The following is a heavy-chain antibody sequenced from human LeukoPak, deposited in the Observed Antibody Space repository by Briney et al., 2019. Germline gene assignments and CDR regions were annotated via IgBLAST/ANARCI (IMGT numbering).Heavy chain of an antibody. D-gene: IGHD3-22*01. J-gene: IGHJ4*02. CDR1: GFTFSSYG. CDR3: AKAQRYYYDSSCLDY. Sequence: GGSLRLSCAASGFTFSSYGMHWVRQAPGKGLEWVAFIRYDGSNKYYADSVEGRFTISRDNSKNTLYLQMNSLRAEDTAVYYCAKAQRYYYDSSCLDYWGQGTLVTVSS. CDR2: IRYDGSNK. V-gene: IGHV3-30*02.